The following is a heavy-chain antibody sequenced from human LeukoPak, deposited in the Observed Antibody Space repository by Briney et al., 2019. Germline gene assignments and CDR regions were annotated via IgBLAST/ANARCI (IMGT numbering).Heavy chain of an antibody. J-gene: IGHJ6*02. Sequence: WETLSLTGTVAGGSINRYDWRWIGQARGKGREWSGYISHSASTNYTPSLKSRVTISLDTSKNQFSLKLSSATAADTAMYYCARTIVVVPAAIYYGMDLWGQGTTVTVSS. D-gene: IGHD2-2*01. CDR1: GGSINRYD. CDR3: ARTIVVVPAAIYYGMDL. V-gene: IGHV4-59*01. CDR2: ISHSAST.